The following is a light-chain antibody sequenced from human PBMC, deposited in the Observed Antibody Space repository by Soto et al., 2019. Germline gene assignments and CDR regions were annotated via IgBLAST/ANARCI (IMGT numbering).Light chain of an antibody. J-gene: IGLJ2*01. CDR1: SSDVGGYNY. CDR3: SSYAGSNIYVV. Sequence: QSALTQPPSASGSPGQSVTISCTGTSSDVGGYNYVSWYQQHPGKAPKLMLYEVSTRPSGVPDRFSGSKSDNTASLTVSGLQAEDEADYYCSSYAGSNIYVVFGGGTKLTVL. CDR2: EVS. V-gene: IGLV2-8*01.